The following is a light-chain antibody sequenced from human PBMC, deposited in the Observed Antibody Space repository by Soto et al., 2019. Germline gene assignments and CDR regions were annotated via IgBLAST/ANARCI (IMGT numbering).Light chain of an antibody. Sequence: AIQLTQSPSSLSASVGDRVTIACRASQVISSDLVWYQQKPGKAPNLLIYDASSLGSGVPPRFSGSRSGTDFTLTISSLQPEDSATYYCQHFKNSPHQVTFGGGTKV. CDR1: QVISSD. V-gene: IGKV1D-13*01. J-gene: IGKJ4*01. CDR2: DAS. CDR3: QHFKNSPHQVT.